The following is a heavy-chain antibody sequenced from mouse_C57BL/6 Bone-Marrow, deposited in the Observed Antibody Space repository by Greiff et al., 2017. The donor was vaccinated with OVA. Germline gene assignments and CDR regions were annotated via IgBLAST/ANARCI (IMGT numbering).Heavy chain of an antibody. J-gene: IGHJ1*03. D-gene: IGHD2-10*02. V-gene: IGHV1-69*01. CDR1: GYTFTSYW. CDR3: ARSGYGNYYWYFDV. CDR2: IDPSDSYT. Sequence: VQLQQSGAELVMPGASVKLSCKASGYTFTSYWMHWVKQRPGQGLEWIGEIDPSDSYTNYNQKFKGKSTLTVDKSSSTAYMQLSSLTSEDSAVYYCARSGYGNYYWYFDVWGTGTTVTVSS.